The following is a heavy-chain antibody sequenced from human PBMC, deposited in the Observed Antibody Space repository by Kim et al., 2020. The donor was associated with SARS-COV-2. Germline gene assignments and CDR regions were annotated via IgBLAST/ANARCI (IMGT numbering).Heavy chain of an antibody. CDR3: ARGQGATRGAFDY. D-gene: IGHD1-26*01. CDR2: IWYDGSNK. Sequence: GGSLRLSCAASGFTFSSYGMHWVRQAPGKGLEWVAVIWYDGSNKYYADSVKGRFTISRDNSKNTLYLQMNSLRAEDTAVYYCARGQGATRGAFDYWGQGTLVTVSS. J-gene: IGHJ4*02. CDR1: GFTFSSYG. V-gene: IGHV3-33*01.